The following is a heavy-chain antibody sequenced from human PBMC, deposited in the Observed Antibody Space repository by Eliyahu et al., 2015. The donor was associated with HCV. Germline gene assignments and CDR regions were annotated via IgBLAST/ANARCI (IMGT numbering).Heavy chain of an antibody. J-gene: IGHJ4*02. CDR3: AKHYGDYSYYFDY. CDR2: ISGGGDST. CDR1: GFXFSSYA. D-gene: IGHD4-17*01. V-gene: IGHV3-23*01. Sequence: EVQLLESGGGLVQPGGSLRLSCAASGFXFSSYAMGWVRQAPGKGLEWVSAISGGGDSTYYAGSVKGRFTISRDNSKNTLYLQMNTLRAEDTAVYYCAKHYGDYSYYFDYWGQGTLVTVSS.